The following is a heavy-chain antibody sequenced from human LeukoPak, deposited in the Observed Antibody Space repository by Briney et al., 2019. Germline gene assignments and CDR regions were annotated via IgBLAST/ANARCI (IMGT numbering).Heavy chain of an antibody. D-gene: IGHD6-19*01. J-gene: IGHJ4*02. CDR2: IYHSGST. V-gene: IGHV4-38-2*01. CDR1: GYSISSGYY. CDR3: ARAGYSSGWYGLFDY. Sequence: SETLALTCAVSGYSISSGYYWGWLRQPPGKGLEWIGSIYHSGSTYYNPSLKSRVTISVDTSKNQFSLKLSSVTAADTAVYYCARAGYSSGWYGLFDYWGQGTLVTVSS.